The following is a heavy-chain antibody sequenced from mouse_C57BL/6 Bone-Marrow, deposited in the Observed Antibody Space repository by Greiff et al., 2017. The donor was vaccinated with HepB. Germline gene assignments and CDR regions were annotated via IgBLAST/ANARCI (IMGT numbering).Heavy chain of an antibody. Sequence: ESGPGLVKPSQSLSLTCSVTGYSITSGYYWNWIRQFPGNKLEWMGYISYDGSNNYNPSLKNRISITRDTSKNQFFLTLNSVTTEDTATYYCARGTAQATADYWGQGTTLTVSS. CDR2: ISYDGSN. J-gene: IGHJ2*01. CDR1: GYSITSGYY. D-gene: IGHD3-2*02. V-gene: IGHV3-6*01. CDR3: ARGTAQATADY.